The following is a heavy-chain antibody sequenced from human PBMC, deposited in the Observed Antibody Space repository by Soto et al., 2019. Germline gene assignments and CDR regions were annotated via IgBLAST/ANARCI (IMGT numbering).Heavy chain of an antibody. Sequence: PSETLSLTCTVSGGSISSGYYYWSWIRQPPGKGLEWIGYIYYSGSTYYNPSLKSRVTISVDTSKNQFSLKLSSVTAADTAVYYCARVRHINAFDIWGQGTMVTVSS. CDR3: ARVRHINAFDI. J-gene: IGHJ3*02. CDR1: GGSISSGYYY. V-gene: IGHV4-30-4*01. CDR2: IYYSGST. D-gene: IGHD1-20*01.